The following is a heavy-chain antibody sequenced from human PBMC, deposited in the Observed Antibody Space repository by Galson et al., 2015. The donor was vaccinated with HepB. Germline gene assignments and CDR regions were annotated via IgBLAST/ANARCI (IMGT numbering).Heavy chain of an antibody. J-gene: IGHJ6*02. Sequence: SLRLSCAASGFTFSSYAMHWVRQAPGKGLEWVAVISYDGSNKYYADSVKGRFTISRDNSKNTLYLQMNSLRAEDTTVYYCARVRCSSTSCYPDYYYYGMDVWGQGTTVTVSS. CDR1: GFTFSSYA. CDR3: ARVRCSSTSCYPDYYYYGMDV. CDR2: ISYDGSNK. V-gene: IGHV3-30-3*01. D-gene: IGHD2-2*01.